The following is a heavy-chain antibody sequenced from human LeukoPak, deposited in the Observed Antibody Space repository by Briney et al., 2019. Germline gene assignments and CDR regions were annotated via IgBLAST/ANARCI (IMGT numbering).Heavy chain of an antibody. CDR2: IHHSGSS. CDR3: ANYGSGSYRFDP. V-gene: IGHV4-31*03. J-gene: IGHJ5*02. CDR1: GGSISSGGYY. Sequence: SETLSPTCTVSGGSISSGGYYWSWIRQHPGKGLEWIGYIHHSGSSYYNPSLKSRVIISVDTSKNQFSLKLNSVTAADTAVYYCANYGSGSYRFDPWGQGTLVTVSS. D-gene: IGHD3-10*01.